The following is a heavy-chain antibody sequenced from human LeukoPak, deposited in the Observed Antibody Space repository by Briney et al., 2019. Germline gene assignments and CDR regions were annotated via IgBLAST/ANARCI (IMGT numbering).Heavy chain of an antibody. CDR3: AREPYQRQLVGGYDY. J-gene: IGHJ4*02. CDR1: GYSISSGYY. CDR2: IYHSGST. V-gene: IGHV4-38-2*02. D-gene: IGHD6-6*01. Sequence: SETLSLTCTVSGYSISSGYYWGWIRQPPGKGLEWIGSIYHSGSTYYNPSLKSRVTISVDTSKNQFSLKLSSVTAADTAVYYCAREPYQRQLVGGYDYWGQGTLVTVSS.